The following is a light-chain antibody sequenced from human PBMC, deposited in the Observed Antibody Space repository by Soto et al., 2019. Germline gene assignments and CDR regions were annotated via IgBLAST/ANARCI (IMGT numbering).Light chain of an antibody. CDR2: ATS. J-gene: IGKJ2*01. V-gene: IGKV1-39*01. Sequence: DIQMTQSPYSLYASVGDRVTLTCRASHSMSDYLNWYRQKPGRAPELLIYATSTLQSGVPSRFSGNRSGTEFTLTISGLQPEDFATYCCQQSFSTPYTFGQGTQLEI. CDR3: QQSFSTPYT. CDR1: HSMSDY.